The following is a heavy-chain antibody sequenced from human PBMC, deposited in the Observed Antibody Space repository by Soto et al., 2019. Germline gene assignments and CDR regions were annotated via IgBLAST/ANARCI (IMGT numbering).Heavy chain of an antibody. Sequence: QVQLVQSAAEVKKPGVSVKVTCKASGYTFIRYGITWVRQAPGQGLEWVGWISPYNDYTEYAQKFHGRVTMTTDTSSRTVTMALRGLRSDDTAVYYCARGGYYDNFWKKLNYYGLDVWGQGTTVTVSS. CDR2: ISPYNDYT. CDR3: ARGGYYDNFWKKLNYYGLDV. J-gene: IGHJ6*02. V-gene: IGHV1-18*01. CDR1: GYTFIRYG. D-gene: IGHD3-16*01.